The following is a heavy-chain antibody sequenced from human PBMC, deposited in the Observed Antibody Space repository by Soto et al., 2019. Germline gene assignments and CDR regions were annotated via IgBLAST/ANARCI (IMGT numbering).Heavy chain of an antibody. V-gene: IGHV1-69*01. J-gene: IGHJ4*02. Sequence: WLEWMGGIIPIFGTANYAQKFQGRVTITAHASTSTAYMQLSRLRSEDTAVYYCPYSSSSPESPGVAYYLDYWGQGPLVTVSP. CDR2: IIPIFGTA. CDR3: PYSSSSPESPGVAYYLDY. D-gene: IGHD6-13*01.